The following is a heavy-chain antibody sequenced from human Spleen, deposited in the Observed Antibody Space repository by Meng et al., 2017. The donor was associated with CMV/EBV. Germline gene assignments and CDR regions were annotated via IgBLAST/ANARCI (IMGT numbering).Heavy chain of an antibody. CDR1: YY. J-gene: IGHJ6*02. Sequence: YYRSWSRQPPGKRLEWIGDINHSGSTNYNPSLKSRVTTSVDTSKNQFSLQLSSVTAADTAVYYCARGYCSSTSCYRSSVGYYYGMDVWGQGTTVTVSS. D-gene: IGHD2-2*02. V-gene: IGHV4-34*01. CDR3: ARGYCSSTSCYRSSVGYYYGMDV. CDR2: INHSGST.